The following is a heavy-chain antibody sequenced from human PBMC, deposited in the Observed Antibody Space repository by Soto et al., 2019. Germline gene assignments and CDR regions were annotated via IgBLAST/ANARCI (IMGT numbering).Heavy chain of an antibody. CDR2: ISNSGTTR. CDR3: ARAREPYFSLRPVDY. D-gene: IGHD4-17*01. J-gene: IGHJ4*02. CDR1: GFTFSDYY. Sequence: QVQLVESGGGLVEPGGSLRLSCVASGFTFSDYYMSWIRQAPGKGLEYVSYISNSGTTRYYADSGTGRFTISRDNANNSLFLQLTSLRAEDTAMYYCARAREPYFSLRPVDYWGQGTLVTVSS. V-gene: IGHV3-11*01.